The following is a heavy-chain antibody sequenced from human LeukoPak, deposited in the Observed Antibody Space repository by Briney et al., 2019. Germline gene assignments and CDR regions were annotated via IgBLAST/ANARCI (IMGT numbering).Heavy chain of an antibody. J-gene: IGHJ6*03. CDR1: GGSFSGYY. Sequence: SETLSLTCAVYGGSFSGYYWSWIRQPPGKGLEWIGEINHSGSTNYNPSLKSRVTISVDTSKNQFSLKLSSVTAADTAVYYCASSYYYCYYMDVWGKGTTVTVSS. CDR2: INHSGST. CDR3: ASSYYYCYYMDV. V-gene: IGHV4-34*01.